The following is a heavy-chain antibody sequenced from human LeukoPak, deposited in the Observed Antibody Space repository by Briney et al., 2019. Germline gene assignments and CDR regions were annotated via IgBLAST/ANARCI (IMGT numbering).Heavy chain of an antibody. J-gene: IGHJ4*02. Sequence: GGSLRLSCAASGFTFSSSAMSWVRQAPGKGLEWVANIKQDGSEKYYVDSVKGRFTISRDNAKNSLYLQMNSLRAEDTAVYYCARDRSGSLWGQGTLVTVSS. CDR3: ARDRSGSL. V-gene: IGHV3-7*01. D-gene: IGHD1-26*01. CDR2: IKQDGSEK. CDR1: GFTFSSSA.